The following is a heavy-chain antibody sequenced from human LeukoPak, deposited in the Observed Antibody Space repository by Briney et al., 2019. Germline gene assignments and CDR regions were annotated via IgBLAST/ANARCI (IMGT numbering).Heavy chain of an antibody. Sequence: GGSLRLSCAASGFTFSSYGMHWVRQAPGKGLEWVAVISYDGSNKYYADSVKGRFTISRDNSKNTLYLQMNSLGTEDTAVYYCARDPGGSSWYFILEYWGQGTLVTVSS. J-gene: IGHJ4*02. CDR2: ISYDGSNK. D-gene: IGHD6-13*01. V-gene: IGHV3-30*19. CDR1: GFTFSSYG. CDR3: ARDPGGSSWYFILEY.